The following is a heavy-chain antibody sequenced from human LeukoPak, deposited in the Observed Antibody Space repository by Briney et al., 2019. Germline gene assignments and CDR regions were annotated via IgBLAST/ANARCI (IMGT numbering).Heavy chain of an antibody. CDR1: GYTFTSYY. Sequence: ASVKVSCKASGYTFTSYYMHWVRQAPGQGLEWMGIINPSGGSTSYAQKFQGRVTMTRDTSTSTVYMELSGLRSEDTAVYYCARDRLLDTAMVGLIDYWGQGTLVTVSS. J-gene: IGHJ4*02. V-gene: IGHV1-46*01. CDR2: INPSGGST. D-gene: IGHD5-18*01. CDR3: ARDRLLDTAMVGLIDY.